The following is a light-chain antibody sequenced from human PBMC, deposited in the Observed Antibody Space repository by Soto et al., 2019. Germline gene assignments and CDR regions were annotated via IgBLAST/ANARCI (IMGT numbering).Light chain of an antibody. CDR1: SSDVGGYNY. Sequence: QSVLTQPRSVSGSPGQSVTISCTGSSSDVGGYNYVSWYQQQPGKAPKLLIYDVTIRTAGVSDRFSGSKSGNTASLTISGLQAEDDGDYYCCSYAGTYTFVVFGTGTKVTVL. J-gene: IGLJ1*01. CDR2: DVT. V-gene: IGLV2-11*01. CDR3: CSYAGTYTFVV.